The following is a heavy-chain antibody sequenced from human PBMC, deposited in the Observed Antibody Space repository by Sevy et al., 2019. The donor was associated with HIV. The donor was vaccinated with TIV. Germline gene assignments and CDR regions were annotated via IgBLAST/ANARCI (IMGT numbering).Heavy chain of an antibody. CDR2: LSGSGGTT. D-gene: IGHD6-13*01. J-gene: IGHJ3*01. CDR3: ATGTTDSSISWVFDV. CDR1: GFTFFSHV. Sequence: LRLSCAASGFTFFSHVMSWVRQAPGKGLEWVSGLSGSGGTTYYADSVKGRFSISRDNSKNKLYLQMSSLRIEDTAVYYCATGTTDSSISWVFDVWGQGTMVTVSS. V-gene: IGHV3-23*01.